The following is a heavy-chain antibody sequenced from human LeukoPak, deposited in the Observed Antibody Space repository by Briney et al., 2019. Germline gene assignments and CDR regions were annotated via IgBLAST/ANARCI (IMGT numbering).Heavy chain of an antibody. Sequence: SETLSLTCTVSGGSISSYYWNWIRQPPGKGLEWIGYIYYSGNTNNNPSPKSRVTISIDTSKNQFSLKLSSVTAADTAVYYCAGDTYGNDYWGQGTLVTVSS. J-gene: IGHJ4*02. V-gene: IGHV4-59*01. CDR3: AGDTYGNDY. CDR2: IYYSGNT. D-gene: IGHD3-10*01. CDR1: GGSISSYY.